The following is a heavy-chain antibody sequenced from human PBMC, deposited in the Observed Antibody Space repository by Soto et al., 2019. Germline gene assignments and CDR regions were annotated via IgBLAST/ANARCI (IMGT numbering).Heavy chain of an antibody. Sequence: SETLSLTCAVSGYSISIGLYCGWIRQPPGKGLEWIGTIYRGGITYYNPSLKSRVTISIDTSKNHFSLRLSSVTATDTAVYFCAIWNPDWLDPWGQGTLVTVSS. D-gene: IGHD1-1*01. CDR1: GYSISIGLY. V-gene: IGHV4-38-2*01. CDR3: AIWNPDWLDP. J-gene: IGHJ5*02. CDR2: IYRGGIT.